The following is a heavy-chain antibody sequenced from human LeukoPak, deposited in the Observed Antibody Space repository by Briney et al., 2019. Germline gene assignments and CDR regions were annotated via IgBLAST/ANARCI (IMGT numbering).Heavy chain of an antibody. V-gene: IGHV3-53*01. CDR1: GYTFTSYY. D-gene: IGHD1-1*01. CDR2: IYSGGST. Sequence: GASVKVSCKASGYTFTSYYMHWVRQAPGKGLEWVSVIYSGGSTYYADSVKGRFTITRDNSKNTVYLQMNSLRAEDTAVYYCARDSETETGWYYYGMDVWGQGTTVTVSS. J-gene: IGHJ6*02. CDR3: ARDSETETGWYYYGMDV.